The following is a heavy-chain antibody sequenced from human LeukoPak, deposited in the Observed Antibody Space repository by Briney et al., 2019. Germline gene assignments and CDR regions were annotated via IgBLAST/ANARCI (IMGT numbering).Heavy chain of an antibody. CDR3: TKDVPFTGGGAIVY. Sequence: GESLRLSCVASGLTLRDAWMTWVRQAPGKGPEWVGHIKSKVNGGTSDYAAPVKGRFTISRDDSRNTPYLQMDSLKTDDTAVYYCTKDVPFTGGGAIVYWGQGTPVTVSS. V-gene: IGHV3-15*01. CDR1: GLTLRDAW. J-gene: IGHJ4*02. CDR2: IKSKVNGGTS. D-gene: IGHD3-16*02.